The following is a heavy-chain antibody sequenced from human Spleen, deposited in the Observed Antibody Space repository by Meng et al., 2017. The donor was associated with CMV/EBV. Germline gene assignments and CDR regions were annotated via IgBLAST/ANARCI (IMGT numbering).Heavy chain of an antibody. CDR1: GFTFSNYG. D-gene: IGHD3-16*01. Sequence: GGSLRLSCAASGFTFSNYGMHWVRQAPGKGLEWVAFIRHDGTNKFYGDSVKGRFTISRDNSKNTVYLQMNSLRPEETAVYYCAKDLLLFGGANAYFDYWGQGTLVTVSS. CDR3: AKDLLLFGGANAYFDY. J-gene: IGHJ4*02. V-gene: IGHV3-30*02. CDR2: IRHDGTNK.